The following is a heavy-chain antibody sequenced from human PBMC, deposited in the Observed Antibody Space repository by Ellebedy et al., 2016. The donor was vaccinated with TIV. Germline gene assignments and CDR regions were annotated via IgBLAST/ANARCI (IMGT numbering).Heavy chain of an antibody. CDR3: ARQGVGDNGWFFLSPAY. CDR1: GGSIRSSSYY. J-gene: IGHJ4*02. V-gene: IGHV4-39*01. D-gene: IGHD6-19*01. Sequence: MPSETLSLTCTVSGGSIRSSSYYWGWIRQPPGKGLEWIGSVYETGTTYYNPSLKRRVTISVDTSKNQFSLRLTSVTAADTALYYCARQGVGDNGWFFLSPAYWGQGSLVTVSS. CDR2: VYETGTT.